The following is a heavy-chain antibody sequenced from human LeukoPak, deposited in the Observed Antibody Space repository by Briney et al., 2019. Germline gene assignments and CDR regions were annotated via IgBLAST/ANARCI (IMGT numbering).Heavy chain of an antibody. V-gene: IGHV3-33*01. J-gene: IGHJ4*02. D-gene: IGHD1-26*01. CDR2: IWYDGSNK. CDR3: ARETTTLDY. CDR1: GFTFSSYG. Sequence: RGSLRLSCAASGFTFSSYGMHWVRQAPGKGLEWVAVIWYDGSNKFYADSVKGRFTISRDDSKNTLYLQMNSLRAEDTAVYYCARETTTLDYWGQGTLVTVSS.